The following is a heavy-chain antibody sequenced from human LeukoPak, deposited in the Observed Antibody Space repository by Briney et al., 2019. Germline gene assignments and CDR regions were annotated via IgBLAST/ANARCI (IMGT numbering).Heavy chain of an antibody. CDR2: ISGSGGST. J-gene: IGHJ4*02. D-gene: IGHD3-10*01. CDR1: GFTFSSYG. Sequence: GGSLRLSCAASGFTFSSYGMSWVRQAPGKGLEWVSAISGSGGSTYYADSVKGRFTISRDNSKNTLYLQMYSLRDEDTAVYYCGKETYDYGSGSYSNYFDYWGQGPLVTVSS. V-gene: IGHV3-23*01. CDR3: GKETYDYGSGSYSNYFDY.